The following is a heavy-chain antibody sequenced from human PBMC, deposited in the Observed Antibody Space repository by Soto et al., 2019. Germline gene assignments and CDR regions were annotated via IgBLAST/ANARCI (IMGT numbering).Heavy chain of an antibody. V-gene: IGHV4-39*02. CDR1: GGSISSSSYY. CDR2: IYYSGST. CDR3: EIEFGEGYYYYYLDV. Sequence: SETLSLTCTVSGGSISSSSYYWGWIRQPPGKGLEWIGSIYYSGSTYYNPSLKSRVTISVDTSKNQFSLKLSSVTAADTAVYYCEIEFGEGYYYYYLDVWGKGTTVTVSS. D-gene: IGHD3-10*01. J-gene: IGHJ6*03.